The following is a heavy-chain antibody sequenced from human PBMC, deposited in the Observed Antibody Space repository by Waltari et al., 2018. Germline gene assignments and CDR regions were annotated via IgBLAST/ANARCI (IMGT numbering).Heavy chain of an antibody. V-gene: IGHV4-59*01. CDR3: AKDRTYSSSWYLYRAPQGFDY. Sequence: QVQLQESGPGLVKPSETLSLTCTVSGGSISSYYWSWIRQPPGKGLEWIGYIYYSGSTNYNPSLKSRVTISVDTSKNQFSLKLSSVTAADTAVYYCAKDRTYSSSWYLYRAPQGFDYWGQGTLVTVSS. D-gene: IGHD6-13*01. CDR2: IYYSGST. CDR1: GGSISSYY. J-gene: IGHJ4*02.